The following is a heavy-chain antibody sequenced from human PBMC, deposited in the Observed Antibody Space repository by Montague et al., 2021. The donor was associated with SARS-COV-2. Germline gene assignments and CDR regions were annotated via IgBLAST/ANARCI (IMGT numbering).Heavy chain of an antibody. CDR3: ARQDPWEYCSDECYRGWFDS. J-gene: IGHJ5*01. CDR1: FGSISTYY. D-gene: IGHD2-21*01. Sequence: SETLSLTCTVSFGSISTYYWCWIWQPPGKGLEWIGFIFYNCSTKYNSSPTSRVSITLDMSTNQFSLKLSSVTAADTAVYYCARQDPWEYCSDECYRGWFDSWGQGTLVTVSS. CDR2: IFYNCST. V-gene: IGHV4-59*01.